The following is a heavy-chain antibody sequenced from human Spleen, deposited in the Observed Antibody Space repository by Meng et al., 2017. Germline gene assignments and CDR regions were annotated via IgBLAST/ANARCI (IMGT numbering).Heavy chain of an antibody. CDR2: VNPISGGT. CDR1: GYTFTAYY. D-gene: IGHD3-10*01. CDR3: ASAYGSGSLTAFDI. J-gene: IGHJ3*02. Sequence: ALVKVSCKASGYTFTAYYIHWVRQAPGQGLEWLGRVNPISGGTDYAQKFQGRVTMTRDTSISTAYMELSRLRSDDTAVYYCASAYGSGSLTAFDIWGQGTMVTVSS. V-gene: IGHV1-2*06.